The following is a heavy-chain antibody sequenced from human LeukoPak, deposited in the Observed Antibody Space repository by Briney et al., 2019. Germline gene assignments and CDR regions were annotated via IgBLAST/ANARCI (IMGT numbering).Heavy chain of an antibody. J-gene: IGHJ4*02. D-gene: IGHD3-22*01. CDR1: GYTFTSYD. Sequence: ASVKGSCKASGYTFTSYDINWVRQATGQGLEWMGWMNPNSGNTGYAQKFQGRVTMTRNTSISTAYMELSSLRSGDTAVYYCAGGDYYDSSGYYQRTLVYWGQGTLVTVSS. CDR2: MNPNSGNT. V-gene: IGHV1-8*01. CDR3: AGGDYYDSSGYYQRTLVY.